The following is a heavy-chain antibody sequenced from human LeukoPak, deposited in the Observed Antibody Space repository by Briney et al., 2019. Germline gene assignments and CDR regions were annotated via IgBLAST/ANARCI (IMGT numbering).Heavy chain of an antibody. CDR1: GFTFSDYY. CDR3: ARGEWSSSPFDY. CDR2: ISTSGSTI. J-gene: IGHJ4*02. V-gene: IGHV3-11*04. Sequence: PGDSLRLSCAASGFTFSDYYMTWIRQAPGKGLEWVSYISTSGSTINYADSVKGRFTISRDNAKNSLYLQLNSLRAEDTALYYCARGEWSSSPFDYWGQGTLVTVSS. D-gene: IGHD6-6*01.